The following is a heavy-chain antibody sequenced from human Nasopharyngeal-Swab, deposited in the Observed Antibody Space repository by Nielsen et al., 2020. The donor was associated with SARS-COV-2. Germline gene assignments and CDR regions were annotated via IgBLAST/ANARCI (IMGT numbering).Heavy chain of an antibody. Sequence: GGSLRLSCAASGFTLSSYWMHWVRQAPGKGLVWVSRISGDGSNTYYADSVKGRFTISRDNSKNTVNLQMNSLRAEDTAIYYCAKDRDSGDDSDDYYHYYGMDVWGQGTTVTVFS. CDR3: AKDRDSGDDSDDYYHYYGMDV. V-gene: IGHV3-74*01. D-gene: IGHD5-12*01. CDR2: ISGDGSNT. CDR1: GFTLSSYW. J-gene: IGHJ6*02.